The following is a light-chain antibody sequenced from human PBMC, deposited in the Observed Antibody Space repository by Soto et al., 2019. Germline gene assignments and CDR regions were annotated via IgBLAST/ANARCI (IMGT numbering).Light chain of an antibody. CDR1: QTISSW. J-gene: IGKJ2*01. V-gene: IGKV1-5*03. CDR3: QQYNSYLYT. CDR2: KAS. Sequence: DVQMTQSPSLLSASLVYTVTITFLASQTISSWLAWYQQKPGKAPKLLIYKASSLESGVPSRFSGSGSGTEFTLTISSLQPDDFATYYCQQYNSYLYTFGQGTKV.